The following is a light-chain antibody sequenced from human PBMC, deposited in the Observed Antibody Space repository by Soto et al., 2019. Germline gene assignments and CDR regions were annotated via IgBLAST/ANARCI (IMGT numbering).Light chain of an antibody. Sequence: DIQMTQSPSSLSASVGDRVTINCRASQSISSYLNWYPQKPGKAPKLLIYAESSLQSGVPSRFSGSESGTDFTLNINSLQPEDFATYYCQQSYSTPYTFGQGTKLEIK. J-gene: IGKJ2*01. V-gene: IGKV1-39*01. CDR1: QSISSY. CDR3: QQSYSTPYT. CDR2: AES.